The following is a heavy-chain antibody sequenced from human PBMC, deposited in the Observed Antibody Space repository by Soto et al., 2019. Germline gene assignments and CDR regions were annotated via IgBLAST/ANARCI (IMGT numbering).Heavy chain of an antibody. D-gene: IGHD1-1*01. CDR3: VRDGTKTLRDWFDP. CDR1: GASISGFY. Sequence: SETLSLTCTVSGASISGFYWSWIRKSAGKGLEWTGRVYATGTTDYNPSLKSRVMMSVDASKKQFSLKLRSVTAADTAVYYCVRDGTKTLRDWFDPWGQGISVTVSS. V-gene: IGHV4-4*07. J-gene: IGHJ5*02. CDR2: VYATGTT.